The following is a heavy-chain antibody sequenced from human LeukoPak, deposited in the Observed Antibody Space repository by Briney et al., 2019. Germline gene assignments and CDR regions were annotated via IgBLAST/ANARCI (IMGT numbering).Heavy chain of an antibody. V-gene: IGHV3-11*04. Sequence: PGGSLRLSCAASGLTFSDYYMSWIRQAPGKGLECVSYISSSGNTTYYSDSVRGRFTISRDNAKNSLHLQMNSLRAEDTAVYYCARDGGSSWYFGYWGQGTLATVSS. CDR2: ISSSGNTT. CDR1: GLTFSDYY. J-gene: IGHJ4*02. CDR3: ARDGGSSWYFGY. D-gene: IGHD6-13*01.